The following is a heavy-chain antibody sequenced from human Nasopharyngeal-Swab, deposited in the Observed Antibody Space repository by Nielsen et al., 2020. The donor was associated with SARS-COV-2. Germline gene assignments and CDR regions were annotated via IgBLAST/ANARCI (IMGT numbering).Heavy chain of an antibody. CDR1: AYSISSGYY. J-gene: IGHJ4*02. CDR2: IYNSVST. Sequence: SETLSLTCGVSAYSISSGYYWGWIRQPPGKGLEWIGRIYNSVSTNYNPSLKSRVTISVDRSKNQFSLKLSSVTAADTAVYYCARDGDAYNSMDHWGQGTPVTVSS. V-gene: IGHV4-38-2*02. CDR3: ARDGDAYNSMDH. D-gene: IGHD5-24*01.